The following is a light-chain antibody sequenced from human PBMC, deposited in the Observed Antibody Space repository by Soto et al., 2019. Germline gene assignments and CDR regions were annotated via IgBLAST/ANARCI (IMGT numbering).Light chain of an antibody. CDR2: GAS. V-gene: IGKV3-20*01. Sequence: EIVLTQSPGTQSLSPGERVTLSCRASQSVSSIYLAWYQQKPGQAPRLLIYGASTRATGIPDRFSGSGSGTDFTLTISRLEPEDFATYYCQQYDNLPLTFGPGTKVDIK. J-gene: IGKJ3*01. CDR3: QQYDNLPLT. CDR1: QSVSSIY.